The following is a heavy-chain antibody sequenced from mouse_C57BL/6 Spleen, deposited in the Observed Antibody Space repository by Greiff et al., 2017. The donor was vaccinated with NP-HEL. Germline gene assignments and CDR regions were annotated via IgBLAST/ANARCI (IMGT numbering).Heavy chain of an antibody. D-gene: IGHD2-4*01. CDR1: GYTFTSYW. CDR3: ARMFDYDGFAY. Sequence: QVQLKQPGAELVMPGASVKLSCKASGYTFTSYWMHWVKQRPGQGLEWIGEIDPSDSYTNYNQKFKGKSTLTVDKSSSTAYMQLSSLTSEDSAVYYCARMFDYDGFAYWGQGTLVTVSA. V-gene: IGHV1-69*01. J-gene: IGHJ3*01. CDR2: IDPSDSYT.